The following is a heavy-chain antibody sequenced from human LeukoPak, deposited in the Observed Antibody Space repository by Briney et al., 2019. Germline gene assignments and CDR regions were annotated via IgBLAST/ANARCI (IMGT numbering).Heavy chain of an antibody. J-gene: IGHJ4*02. CDR1: GGSFSGYY. V-gene: IGHV4-34*01. CDR3: ARERREQLLPPYTRSVTYFDY. D-gene: IGHD2-2*01. Sequence: SETLSLTCAVYGGSFSGYYWSWIRQPPGKGLEWIGEINHSGSTNYNPSLKRRVTISIDTSKNQFSLKLSSVTAADTAVYYCARERREQLLPPYTRSVTYFDYWGQGTLVTVSS. CDR2: INHSGST.